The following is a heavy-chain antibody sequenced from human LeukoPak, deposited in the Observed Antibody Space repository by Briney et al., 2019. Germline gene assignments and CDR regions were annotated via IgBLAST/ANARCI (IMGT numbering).Heavy chain of an antibody. CDR2: ISWNSYSI. V-gene: IGHV3-9*03. CDR1: GFTFDDYA. J-gene: IGHJ4*02. D-gene: IGHD6-19*01. CDR3: AKDSIGWPLFDN. Sequence: PGRSLRLSCAASGFTFDDYAMHWVRQAPGKGLEWVSGISWNSYSIGYADSVKGRFTISRDNAKNSLYLQMNSLRAEDMAFYYCAKDSIGWPLFDNWAKEPLVTVSS.